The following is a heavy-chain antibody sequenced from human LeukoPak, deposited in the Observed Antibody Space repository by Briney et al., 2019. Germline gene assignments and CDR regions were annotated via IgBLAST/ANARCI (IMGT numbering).Heavy chain of an antibody. D-gene: IGHD2/OR15-2a*01. J-gene: IGHJ3*02. V-gene: IGHV1-2*02. Sequence: ASVKVSCKTSGYTFTANYMQWVRQAPGQGLEWMGWLNPNSGATKYAQKFQGRVTMTRDTSINTAYMELSRLTSDDPAVYYCARYRCKTTSGCEDTDAFDTWGQGTMVTVSS. CDR3: ARYRCKTTSGCEDTDAFDT. CDR2: LNPNSGAT. CDR1: GYTFTANY.